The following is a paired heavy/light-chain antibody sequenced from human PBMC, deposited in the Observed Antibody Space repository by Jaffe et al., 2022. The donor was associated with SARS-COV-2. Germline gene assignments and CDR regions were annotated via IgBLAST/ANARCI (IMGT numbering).Light chain of an antibody. V-gene: IGLV1-47*01. Sequence: QSVLTQPPSASGTPGQRVTISCSGSSSNIGSNYVYWYQQLPGTAPKLLIYRNNQRPSGVPDRFSGSKSGTSASLAISGLRSEDEADYYCAAWDDSLSGLFGGGTKLTVL. CDR1: SSNIGSNY. CDR2: RNN. J-gene: IGLJ2*01. CDR3: AAWDDSLSGL.
Heavy chain of an antibody. CDR2: IWYDGSNK. J-gene: IGHJ6*02. CDR3: ARNHYDFWSGFKTDYYGMDV. CDR1: GFTFSSYG. D-gene: IGHD3-3*01. V-gene: IGHV3-33*01. Sequence: QVQLVESGGGVVQPGRSLRLSCAASGFTFSSYGMHWVRQAPGKGLEWVAVIWYDGSNKYYADSVKGRFTISRDNSKNTLYLQMNSLRAEDTAVYYCARNHYDFWSGFKTDYYGMDVWGQGTTVTVSS.